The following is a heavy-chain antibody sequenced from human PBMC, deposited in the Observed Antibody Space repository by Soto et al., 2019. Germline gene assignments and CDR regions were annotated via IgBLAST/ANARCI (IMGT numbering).Heavy chain of an antibody. CDR3: ARGSRGYSYGYNDY. D-gene: IGHD5-18*01. V-gene: IGHV3-74*01. CDR1: GFTFSGYW. J-gene: IGHJ4*02. Sequence: EVQLVESGGGLVQPGGSLRLSCAASGFTFSGYWMHWVRQAPGKGLVWVSRISSDGISTTYADCAERRFIISRDNAKNTLYLQLNSLRAEDTAVYYCARGSRGYSYGYNDYWGQGTLVSVSS. CDR2: ISSDGIST.